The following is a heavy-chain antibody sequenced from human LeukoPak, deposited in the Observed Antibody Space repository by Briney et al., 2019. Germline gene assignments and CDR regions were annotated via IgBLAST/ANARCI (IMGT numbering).Heavy chain of an antibody. Sequence: ASVKVSCKASGYTFVGTHMHWVRQAPGQGLEWMGLINTNTGETTYARRFEGRLTMTRRPSRNIVYMELARLRSDDTAVYYCARRADSSSWSRMWRVPWGEGTEVTVSS. CDR1: GYTFVGTH. V-gene: IGHV1-2*02. CDR3: ARRADSSSWSRMWRVP. CDR2: INTNTGET. D-gene: IGHD6-13*01. J-gene: IGHJ5*01.